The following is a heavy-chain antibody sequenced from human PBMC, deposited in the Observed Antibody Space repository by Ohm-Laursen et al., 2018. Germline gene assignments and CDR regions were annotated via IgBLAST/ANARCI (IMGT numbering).Heavy chain of an antibody. CDR1: GDSISGRY. CDR2: IDDNGNT. J-gene: IGHJ4*02. V-gene: IGHV4-59*08. Sequence: SETLSLTCTVSGDSISGRYWSWIRQPPGKGLEWIGNIDDNGNTNYNPSLKSRVTIATDTSKNHLSLKLSSVTAADTAVYYCARRANSAFPYYLDYWGQGTLVTVSS. CDR3: ARRANSAFPYYLDY. D-gene: IGHD1-26*01.